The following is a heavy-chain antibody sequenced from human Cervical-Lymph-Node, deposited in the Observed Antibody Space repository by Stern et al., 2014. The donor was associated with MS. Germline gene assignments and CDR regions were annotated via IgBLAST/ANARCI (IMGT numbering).Heavy chain of an antibody. CDR1: GFCLNNDW. D-gene: IGHD3-10*01. Sequence: VQLLESGGSLVKPGGSLRLSCAASGFCLNNDWISWVRMAPGSGQERVGSIKSETGGGTPDNAAPVKGRFTITRDRTKNTLYLQINNLKIEDTAVYYCTTPLITVLRGVRKDVWGQGTTVIVSS. J-gene: IGHJ6*02. V-gene: IGHV3-15*01. CDR3: TTPLITVLRGVRKDV. CDR2: IKSETGGGTP.